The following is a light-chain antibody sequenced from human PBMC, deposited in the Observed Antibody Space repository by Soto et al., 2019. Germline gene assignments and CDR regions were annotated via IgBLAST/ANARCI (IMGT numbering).Light chain of an antibody. CDR2: EVS. CDR1: SSDIGNYNF. CDR3: SLYAGSNTYV. V-gene: IGLV2-8*01. J-gene: IGLJ1*01. Sequence: QSALTQPPSASGSPGQSVAVSCTGTSSDIGNYNFVSWYQQHPGKAPKLMIYEVSKRPSGVPDRFSGSKSGNTASLTVSGLQAEDEADYYCSLYAGSNTYVFGTGTKVTVL.